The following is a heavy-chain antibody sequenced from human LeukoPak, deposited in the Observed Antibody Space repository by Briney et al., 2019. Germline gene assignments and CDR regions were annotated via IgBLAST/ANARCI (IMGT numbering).Heavy chain of an antibody. CDR2: IWSDGSSK. D-gene: IGHD4-17*01. CDR1: GFIFSSYG. V-gene: IGHV3-33*01. Sequence: GGSLRLSCAASGFIFSSYGMHWVRQAPGKGLEWVAVIWSDGSSKYYGDSVKGRFTISRNNSKDTVYLQMNSLGAEDTAVYYCARGPPYGDYDYWGRGTLVTVSS. J-gene: IGHJ4*02. CDR3: ARGPPYGDYDY.